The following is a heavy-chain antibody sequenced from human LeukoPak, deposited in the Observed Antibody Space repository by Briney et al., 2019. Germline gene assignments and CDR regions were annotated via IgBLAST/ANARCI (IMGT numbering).Heavy chain of an antibody. CDR2: IKQDGSEK. CDR3: ARDLGGWSGGY. Sequence: GGSLRLSCAASGFTFSSYAMSWVRQAPGKGLEWVANIKQDGSEKYYVDSVKGRFTISRDNAKNSLYLQMNSLRAEDTAVYYCARDLGGWSGGYWGQGTLVTVSS. V-gene: IGHV3-7*01. D-gene: IGHD6-19*01. CDR1: GFTFSSYA. J-gene: IGHJ4*02.